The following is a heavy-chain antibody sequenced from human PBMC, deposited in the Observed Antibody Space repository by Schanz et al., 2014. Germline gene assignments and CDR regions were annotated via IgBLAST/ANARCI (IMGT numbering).Heavy chain of an antibody. V-gene: IGHV3-23*04. Sequence: VQLVESGGGVVQPGRSLRLSCAASGFTFSNHALSWVRQAPGKGLEWVSGIGGSGDSTHYADSVKGRFIISRDNGKKSMYLQMNSLRAEDTAVYYCARDGDFDYWGQGTLVTVSS. CDR2: IGGSGDST. CDR3: ARDGDFDY. J-gene: IGHJ4*02. CDR1: GFTFSNHA.